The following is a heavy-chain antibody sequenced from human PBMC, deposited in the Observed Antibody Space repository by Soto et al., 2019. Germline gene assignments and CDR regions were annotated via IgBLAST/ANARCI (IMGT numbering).Heavy chain of an antibody. CDR2: IYYSGST. J-gene: IGHJ4*02. D-gene: IGHD4-17*01. CDR1: GGSISSGGYY. Sequence: NPSETLSLTCTVSGGSISSGGYYWSWIRQHPGKGLEWIGYIYYSGSTYYKPSIKRRITISVDTTKNQYSLKLNSMTAEDTTEYYCVMGDYGDYDFPFDYWGQGTLVTVPQ. V-gene: IGHV4-31*03. CDR3: VMGDYGDYDFPFDY.